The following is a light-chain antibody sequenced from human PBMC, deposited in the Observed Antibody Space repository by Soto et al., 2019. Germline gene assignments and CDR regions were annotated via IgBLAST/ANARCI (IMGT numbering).Light chain of an antibody. V-gene: IGKV3-11*01. CDR2: DAS. Sequence: EIVFTKSPATLSLSPGERATLSCRASQSVSSYLAWYQQKPGQAPRLLIYDASNRATGIPARFSGSGSGTDFTLTISSLEPEDFAVYYCQQLSNWPVTFGPGTKVDIK. CDR3: QQLSNWPVT. J-gene: IGKJ3*01. CDR1: QSVSSY.